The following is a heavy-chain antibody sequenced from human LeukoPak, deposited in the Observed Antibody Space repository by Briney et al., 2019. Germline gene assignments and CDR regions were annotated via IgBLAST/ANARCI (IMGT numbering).Heavy chain of an antibody. Sequence: GGSLRLSCVVSGFTFSTHGFHWVRQAPGKGLEWVSVIWHDGGRKEYADSVRGRFTISRDNSNLYLQMNRLRAEDTAIYYCARDIGNSGFNLDYWGQGTPVTVSS. CDR1: GFTFSTHG. J-gene: IGHJ4*02. CDR3: ARDIGNSGFNLDY. V-gene: IGHV3-33*01. D-gene: IGHD5-12*01. CDR2: IWHDGGRK.